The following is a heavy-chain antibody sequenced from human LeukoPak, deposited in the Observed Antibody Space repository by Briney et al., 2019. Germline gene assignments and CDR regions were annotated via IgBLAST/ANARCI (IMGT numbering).Heavy chain of an antibody. V-gene: IGHV1-2*02. D-gene: IGHD4-17*01. CDR1: GYTFTSYY. J-gene: IGHJ4*02. Sequence: ASVKVSCKASGYTFTSYYMHWVRQAPGQGLEWMGWINPNSGGTNYAQKFQGRVTMTRDTSISTAYMELSRLRSDDTAVYYCASLYGDYVDHFDYWGQGTLVTVSS. CDR2: INPNSGGT. CDR3: ASLYGDYVDHFDY.